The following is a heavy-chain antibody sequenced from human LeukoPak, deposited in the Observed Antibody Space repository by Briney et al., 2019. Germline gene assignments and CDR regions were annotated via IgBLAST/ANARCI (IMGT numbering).Heavy chain of an antibody. CDR3: ARDGGVRGALDY. CDR2: IYHSGST. D-gene: IGHD3-10*01. V-gene: IGHV4-4*02. CDR1: GGSISSSNW. J-gene: IGHJ4*02. Sequence: SETLSLTCAVSGGSISSSNWWSWVRQPPGRGLEWIGEIYHSGSTNYNPSLKSRVTISVDKSKNQFSLKLSSVTAADTAVHYCARDGGVRGALDYWGQGTLVTVSS.